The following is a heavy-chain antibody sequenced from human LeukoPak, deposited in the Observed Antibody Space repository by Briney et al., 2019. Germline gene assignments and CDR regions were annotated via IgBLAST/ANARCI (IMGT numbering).Heavy chain of an antibody. D-gene: IGHD3-22*01. CDR1: GYTFTTYD. V-gene: IGHV1-8*01. J-gene: IGHJ6*03. Sequence: GASVKVSCKASGYTFTTYDINWVRQATGQGLEWMGWMNPNSGNTGYAQKFQGRVTMTRNTSISTAYMELSSLRSEDTAVYYCARTYYDSSGYYLGLYYYYYYMDVWGKGTTVTVSS. CDR3: ARTYYDSSGYYLGLYYYYYYMDV. CDR2: MNPNSGNT.